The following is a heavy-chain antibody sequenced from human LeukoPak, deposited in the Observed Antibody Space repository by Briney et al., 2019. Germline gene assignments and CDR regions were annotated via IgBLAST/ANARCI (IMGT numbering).Heavy chain of an antibody. V-gene: IGHV1-8*03. D-gene: IGHD2-8*01. CDR2: MNPNSGNT. Sequence: ASVKVSCKASGYTFTSYDINWVRQATGQGLEWMGWMNPNSGNTGYAQKFQGRVTITRNTSISTAYMELSSLRSEDTAVYYCARGRALSQWLFEARGWFDPWGQGTLVTVSS. CDR1: GYTFTSYD. J-gene: IGHJ5*02. CDR3: ARGRALSQWLFEARGWFDP.